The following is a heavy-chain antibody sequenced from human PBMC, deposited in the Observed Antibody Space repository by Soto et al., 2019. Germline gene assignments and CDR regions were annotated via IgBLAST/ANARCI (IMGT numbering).Heavy chain of an antibody. V-gene: IGHV3-13*01. J-gene: IGHJ4*02. Sequence: GGSLRLSCAASGFTFSSYDMHWVRQATGKGLEWVSAIGTAGDTYYPGSVKGRFTISRENAKNSLYLQMNSLRAGDTAVYYCARGLSRAARQKSRDYFDYWGQGTLVTVSS. CDR1: GFTFSSYD. CDR2: IGTAGDT. D-gene: IGHD6-6*01. CDR3: ARGLSRAARQKSRDYFDY.